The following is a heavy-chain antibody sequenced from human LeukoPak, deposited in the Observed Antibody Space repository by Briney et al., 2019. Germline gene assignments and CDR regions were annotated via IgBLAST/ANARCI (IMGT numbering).Heavy chain of an antibody. CDR2: INPSGGST. CDR3: ARDLYSGSYETNWFDP. CDR1: GYTFTSYY. D-gene: IGHD1-26*01. J-gene: IGHJ5*02. V-gene: IGHV1-46*01. Sequence: ASVKVYCKASGYTFTSYYMHWVRQAPGQGLEWMGIINPSGGSTSYAQKFQGRVTMTRDTSTSTVYMELSSLRSEDTAVYYCARDLYSGSYETNWFDPWGQGTLVTVSS.